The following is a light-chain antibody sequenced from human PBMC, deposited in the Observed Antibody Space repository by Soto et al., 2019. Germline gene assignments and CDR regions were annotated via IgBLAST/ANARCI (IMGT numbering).Light chain of an antibody. CDR1: QSVYSN. J-gene: IGKJ4*01. V-gene: IGKV3-15*01. CDR3: QQYNKWPLT. Sequence: EIVMTQSPATLSVSRGERATLSCRASQSVYSNLAWYQQNPGQPPRLLVYEASTRATGIPARFSGSGSGSEFTLTISSLQSEDFAVYYCQQYNKWPLTFGGGTKVEVK. CDR2: EAS.